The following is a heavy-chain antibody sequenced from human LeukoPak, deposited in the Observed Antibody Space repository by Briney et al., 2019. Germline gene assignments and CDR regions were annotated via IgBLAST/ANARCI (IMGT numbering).Heavy chain of an antibody. CDR3: AGLGRWELGD. J-gene: IGHJ4*02. V-gene: IGHV4-61*02. D-gene: IGHD1-26*01. Sequence: PSETLSLTCTVSGGSVRRGNYYWTWIRQPAGSGLEWIGRIYTSGTTDYNPSLRTRVTISVDASKNQFSLKLSSVTAADTAVYYCAGLGRWELGDWGQGTLVTVSS. CDR2: IYTSGTT. CDR1: GGSVRRGNYY.